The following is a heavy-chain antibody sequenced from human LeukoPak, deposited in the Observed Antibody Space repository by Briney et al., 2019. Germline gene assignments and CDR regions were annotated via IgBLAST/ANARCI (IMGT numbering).Heavy chain of an antibody. CDR1: GFTFSNYA. CDR3: ARDPLSYSSSSGWNWFDP. Sequence: GGSLRLSCVASGFTFSNYALHWVRQAPGKGLEWVAVISDDGSSKYYADPVKGRFTISRDNSKNTLYLQMNSLRAEDTAVYYCARDPLSYSSSSGWNWFDPWGQGTLVTVSS. V-gene: IGHV3-30*04. CDR2: ISDDGSSK. J-gene: IGHJ5*02. D-gene: IGHD6-6*01.